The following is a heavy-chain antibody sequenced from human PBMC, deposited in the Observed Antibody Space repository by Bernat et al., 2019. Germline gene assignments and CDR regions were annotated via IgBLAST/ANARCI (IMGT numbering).Heavy chain of an antibody. V-gene: IGHV3-23*01. Sequence: EVQLLESGGGLVQPGGSLRLSCAASGFTFSSYAMSWVRQAPGKGLEWVSAISGSGGSTYYADSVKGRFTISRDNSKNTLYLQMNSLRAEDTAVYYCARAPYLPGIAVAGTFDYWGQGTLVTVSS. CDR1: GFTFSSYA. D-gene: IGHD6-19*01. CDR3: ARAPYLPGIAVAGTFDY. J-gene: IGHJ4*02. CDR2: ISGSGGST.